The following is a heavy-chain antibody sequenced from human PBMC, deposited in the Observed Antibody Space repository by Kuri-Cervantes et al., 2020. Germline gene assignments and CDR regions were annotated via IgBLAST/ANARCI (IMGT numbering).Heavy chain of an antibody. CDR1: GFSFSSYW. J-gene: IGHJ4*02. D-gene: IGHD6-13*01. V-gene: IGHV3-7*01. CDR2: IKYDGSEK. Sequence: GESLKISCAASGFSFSSYWMGWVRQAPGKGLEWVANIKYDGSEKNYVDSVKGRFTISGDNAKNSLYLQMNSLRTEDTAVYYCAREGTEAISWDLLDYWGQGTLVTVSS. CDR3: AREGTEAISWDLLDY.